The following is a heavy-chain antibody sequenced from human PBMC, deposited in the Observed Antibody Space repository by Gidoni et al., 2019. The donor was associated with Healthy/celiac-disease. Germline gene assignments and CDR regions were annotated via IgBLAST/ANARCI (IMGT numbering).Heavy chain of an antibody. V-gene: IGHV2-5*01. CDR1: GFSLSTSGVG. CDR2: MYWNADQ. CDR3: AHRPKGDPNETKWYSSSSGFDP. J-gene: IGHJ5*02. Sequence: QITLKESGPTLVKPTQTLTLTCTFSGFSLSTSGVGVGWTRQPTGKALEWPALMYWNADQRYSTSLKRRRTITKDTSKNQVVLTMTNMHPVDTATDYCAHRPKGDPNETKWYSSSSGFDPWGQGTLVTVSS. D-gene: IGHD6-6*01.